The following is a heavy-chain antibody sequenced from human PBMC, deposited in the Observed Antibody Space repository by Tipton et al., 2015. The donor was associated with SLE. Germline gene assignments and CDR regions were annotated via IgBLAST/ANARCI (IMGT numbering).Heavy chain of an antibody. Sequence: GSLRLSCAASGFTFSSYAMSWVRQAPGKGLEWVSYISSSGSTIYYADSVKGRFTISRDNAKNSLYLQMNSLRAEDTAVYYCAREAFSSGRRGYFDYWGQGTLVTVSS. V-gene: IGHV3-48*03. J-gene: IGHJ4*02. D-gene: IGHD6-19*01. CDR1: GFTFSSYA. CDR3: AREAFSSGRRGYFDY. CDR2: ISSSGSTI.